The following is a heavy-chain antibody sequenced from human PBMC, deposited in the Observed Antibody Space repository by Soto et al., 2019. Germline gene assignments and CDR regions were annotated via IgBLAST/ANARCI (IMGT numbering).Heavy chain of an antibody. Sequence: QVQLVQSGAEVKKPGASVKVSCKASGYTFTSYGLSWVRQAPGQGLEWMGWISAYNGNTNYAQKLQGRITMTTDTSTSTAYMELRSLRSDDTAVYYCARDHRYYGSGSYYEAVGWFDPWGQGTLVTVSS. V-gene: IGHV1-18*01. J-gene: IGHJ5*02. CDR2: ISAYNGNT. CDR3: ARDHRYYGSGSYYEAVGWFDP. D-gene: IGHD3-10*01. CDR1: GYTFTSYG.